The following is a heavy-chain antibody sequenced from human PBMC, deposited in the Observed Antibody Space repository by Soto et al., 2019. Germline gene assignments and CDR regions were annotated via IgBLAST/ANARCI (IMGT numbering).Heavy chain of an antibody. J-gene: IGHJ4*02. CDR3: ARGRGSGSDY. CDR2: INHSGST. CDR1: SGSFSGCY. D-gene: IGHD6-19*01. V-gene: IGHV4-34*01. Sequence: PSETLSLTCAVYSGSFSGCYWSWIRQPPGKGLEWIGEINHSGSTNYNPSLKSRVTISVDTSKNQFSLKLSSVTAADTAVYYCARGRGSGSDYWGQGTLVTVSS.